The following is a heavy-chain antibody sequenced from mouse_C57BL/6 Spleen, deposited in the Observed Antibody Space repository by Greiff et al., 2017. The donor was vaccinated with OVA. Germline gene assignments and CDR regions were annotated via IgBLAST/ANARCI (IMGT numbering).Heavy chain of an antibody. CDR3: ARPSDGYYVGFAY. D-gene: IGHD2-3*01. Sequence: QVQLKQPGAELVMPGASVKLSCKASGYTFTSYWMHWVKQRPGQGLEWIGEIDPSDSYTNYNQKFKGKATLTVDTSSSTAYMQLSSLTSEDSAVDYCARPSDGYYVGFAYWGQGTLVTVSA. CDR1: GYTFTSYW. J-gene: IGHJ3*01. CDR2: IDPSDSYT. V-gene: IGHV1-69*01.